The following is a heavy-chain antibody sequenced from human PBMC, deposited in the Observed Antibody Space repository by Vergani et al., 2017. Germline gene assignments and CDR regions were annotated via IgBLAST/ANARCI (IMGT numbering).Heavy chain of an antibody. V-gene: IGHV4-34*01. Sequence: QVQLQQWGAGLLKPSETLSLTCAVYGGSFSGYYWSWIRQPPGKGLEWIGEIYHSGSTNYNPSLKSRVTISVDTSKNQFSLKLSSVTAADTAVYYCARGRDYYGSGSYYYGMDVWGQGTTVTVSS. J-gene: IGHJ6*02. CDR1: GGSFSGYY. D-gene: IGHD3-10*01. CDR2: IYHSGST. CDR3: ARGRDYYGSGSYYYGMDV.